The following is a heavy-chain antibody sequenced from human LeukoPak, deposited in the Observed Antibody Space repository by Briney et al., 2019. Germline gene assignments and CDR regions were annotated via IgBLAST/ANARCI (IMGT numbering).Heavy chain of an antibody. V-gene: IGHV4-39*01. CDR3: ARQTGSGLFTLP. J-gene: IGHJ4*02. D-gene: IGHD3/OR15-3a*01. CDR2: IYYTGNT. Sequence: PSETLSLTCTVSGVSISSSNSYWGWIRQPPGKGLEWIGSIYYTGNTYYNASLKSRVTISIDTSNNQISLRLTSVTATDTAMYYCARQTGSGLFTLPGGQGTLVTVSS. CDR1: GVSISSSNSY.